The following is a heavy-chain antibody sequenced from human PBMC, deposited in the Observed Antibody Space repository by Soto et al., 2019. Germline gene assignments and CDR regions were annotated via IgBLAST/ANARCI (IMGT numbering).Heavy chain of an antibody. Sequence: SETLSLTCSVSGCSIRNYYWSWIRQPPGKALEWIGYIYFSGRTTYNPSLKSRVTMSVDMSTNQFSLKLASVTAADTAVYYCAKVLGTYRNNWFDPWGQGTLVTVS. CDR2: IYFSGRT. V-gene: IGHV4-59*01. D-gene: IGHD3-16*02. CDR3: AKVLGTYRNNWFDP. J-gene: IGHJ5*02. CDR1: GCSIRNYY.